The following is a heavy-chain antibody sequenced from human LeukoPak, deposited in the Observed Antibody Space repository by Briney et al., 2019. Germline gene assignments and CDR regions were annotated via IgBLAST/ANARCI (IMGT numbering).Heavy chain of an antibody. CDR2: IRYDGSNK. CDR3: AKDPHSSSWYFYYYYYMDV. J-gene: IGHJ6*03. CDR1: GFTFSSYG. D-gene: IGHD6-13*01. V-gene: IGHV3-30*02. Sequence: GGPLRLSCAASGFTFSSYGMHWVRQAPGKGLEWGAFIRYDGSNKYYADSVKGRFTISRDNSKNTLYLQMNSLRAEDTAVYYCAKDPHSSSWYFYYYYYMDVWGKGTTVTISS.